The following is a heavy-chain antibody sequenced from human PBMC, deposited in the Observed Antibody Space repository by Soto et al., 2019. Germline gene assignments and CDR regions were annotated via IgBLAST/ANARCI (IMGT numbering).Heavy chain of an antibody. CDR1: GFTFSSYA. V-gene: IGHV3-23*01. CDR2: INIRGGST. CDR3: AKDRRQQLVYDS. J-gene: IGHJ4*02. Sequence: GGSLRLSCAGSGFTFSSYAMSWVRQAPGRGLEWVSGINIRGGSTYYADSVKGRFTISRDDSKNMLYLQLTSLRADDTALYYCAKDRRQQLVYDSWGQGTLVPVSS. D-gene: IGHD6-13*01.